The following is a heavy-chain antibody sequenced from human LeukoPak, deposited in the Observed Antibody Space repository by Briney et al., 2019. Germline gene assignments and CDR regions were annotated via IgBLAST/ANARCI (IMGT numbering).Heavy chain of an antibody. Sequence: SETLSLTCTVSGGSISSYYWSWIRQPAGKGLEWIGRIYTSGSTNYNPSLKSRVTMSVDTSKNQFSLKLNSVTATDTAVYYCARSSIVGVTDYFDYWGQGTLVTVSS. CDR3: ARSSIVGVTDYFDY. V-gene: IGHV4-4*07. J-gene: IGHJ4*02. D-gene: IGHD1-26*01. CDR2: IYTSGST. CDR1: GGSISSYY.